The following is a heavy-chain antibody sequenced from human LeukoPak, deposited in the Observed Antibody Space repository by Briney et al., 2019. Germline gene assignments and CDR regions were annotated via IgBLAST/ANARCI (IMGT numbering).Heavy chain of an antibody. V-gene: IGHV3-33*03. J-gene: IGHJ6*03. Sequence: GGSLRLSCSASGFTFSSYGMHWVRQAPGKGLEWVAVKWFDGSYKCYADSVKGRFTISRDNAKNSLYLQMNSLRAEDTALYYCAKGVTVTAYYMDVWGKGTTVTVSS. CDR3: AKGVTVTAYYMDV. D-gene: IGHD4-11*01. CDR1: GFTFSSYG. CDR2: KWFDGSYK.